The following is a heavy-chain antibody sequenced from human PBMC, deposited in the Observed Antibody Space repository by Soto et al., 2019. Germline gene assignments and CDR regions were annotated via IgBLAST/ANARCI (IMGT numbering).Heavy chain of an antibody. CDR3: TRMRGHSSDWNPNWLDP. V-gene: IGHV3-49*03. D-gene: IGHD6-19*01. CDR2: IRSKTYGGTT. Sequence: GGSLRLSCTASGFTFGDYAMSWFRQAPGKGLEWVGFIRSKTYGGTTEYAASVKGRFSISRDDSKSIAYLQMNSLKTEDTAVYYCTRMRGHSSDWNPNWLDPWGQGTLVTVSS. CDR1: GFTFGDYA. J-gene: IGHJ5*02.